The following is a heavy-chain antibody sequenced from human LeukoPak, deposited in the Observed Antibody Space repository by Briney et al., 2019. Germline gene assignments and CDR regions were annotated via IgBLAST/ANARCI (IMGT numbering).Heavy chain of an antibody. Sequence: GASVKVSCKASGYTFTYYALTWVRQAPGQGREGMGWISPDNGNTNYAQKFQGRVSMTTDTSTDTAYMELRSLNSDDTAVYYCARDGLGRASTPRYWGQGTLVTVSS. CDR2: ISPDNGNT. CDR1: GYTFTYYA. J-gene: IGHJ4*02. CDR3: ARDGLGRASTPRY. V-gene: IGHV1-18*01. D-gene: IGHD1-26*01.